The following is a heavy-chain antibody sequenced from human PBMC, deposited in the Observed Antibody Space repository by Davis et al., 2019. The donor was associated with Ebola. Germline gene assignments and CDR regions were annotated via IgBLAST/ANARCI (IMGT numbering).Heavy chain of an antibody. CDR1: GYTFTSYG. CDR3: ARGWSGSYYYYGMDV. V-gene: IGHV1-18*01. Sequence: ASVKVSCQASGYTFTSYGISWVRQAPGQGLEWMGWISAYNGNTNYAQKLQGRVTMTTDTATSTAYMELRSLRSDDTAVYYCARGWSGSYYYYGMDVWGQGTTVTVSS. J-gene: IGHJ6*02. D-gene: IGHD1-26*01. CDR2: ISAYNGNT.